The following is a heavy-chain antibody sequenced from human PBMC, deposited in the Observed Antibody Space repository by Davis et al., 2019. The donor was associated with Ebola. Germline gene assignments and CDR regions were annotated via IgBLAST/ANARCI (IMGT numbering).Heavy chain of an antibody. Sequence: PGGSLRLSCAASRFTFSDYYMSWIRQAPGKGLEWVAYISRSGSTIYYADSAKARFTISRDNTKNSLYLQMNSLRAEDTAVYYCAREAIVGGTDDAFDIWGQGTMVTVSS. CDR2: ISRSGSTI. CDR3: AREAIVGGTDDAFDI. J-gene: IGHJ3*02. V-gene: IGHV3-11*01. CDR1: RFTFSDYY. D-gene: IGHD1-26*01.